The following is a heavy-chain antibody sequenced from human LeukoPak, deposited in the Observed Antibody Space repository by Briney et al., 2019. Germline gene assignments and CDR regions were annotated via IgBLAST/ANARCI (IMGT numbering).Heavy chain of an antibody. Sequence: SETLSLTCAVYGPSLNVHYWICMRHPPGKGLGWIGKDNAVGSSKYNPSLKTPITMLADKSKTQSAPKLSFENSADTPVYYVSQNGQSGIAFDPRGHGTLVTASS. V-gene: IGHV4-34*01. CDR1: GPSLNVHY. CDR2: DNAVGSS. CDR3: SQNGQSGIAFDP. D-gene: IGHD2-21*01. J-gene: IGHJ5*02.